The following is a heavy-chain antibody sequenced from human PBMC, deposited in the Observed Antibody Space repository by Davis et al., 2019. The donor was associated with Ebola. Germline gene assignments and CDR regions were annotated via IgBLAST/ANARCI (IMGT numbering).Heavy chain of an antibody. J-gene: IGHJ4*02. CDR2: ISGSGGST. D-gene: IGHD3-22*01. CDR1: GFTFSSYA. V-gene: IGHV3-23*01. CDR3: AKDTVSITMIVVEMDY. Sequence: GGSLRLSCAASGFTFSSYAMSWVRQAPGKGLEWVSAISGSGGSTYYADSVKGRFTISRDNSKNTLYLQMNSLRAEDTAVYYCAKDTVSITMIVVEMDYWGQGTLVTVSS.